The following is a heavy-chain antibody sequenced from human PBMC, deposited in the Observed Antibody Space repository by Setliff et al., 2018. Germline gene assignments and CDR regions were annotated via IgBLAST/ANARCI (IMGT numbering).Heavy chain of an antibody. CDR2: ISAYSGYI. D-gene: IGHD6-19*01. CDR3: VRSSAPQVVLAADFDF. Sequence: ASVKVSCKASGYAFGSSGISWVRQAPGQGLEWMGWISAYSGYIVYAQKFQDRVTMTIDTSATTVYMELQSLRSDDTAVYYCVRSSAPQVVLAADFDFWGQGTPVTVSS. V-gene: IGHV1-18*01. J-gene: IGHJ4*02. CDR1: GYAFGSSG.